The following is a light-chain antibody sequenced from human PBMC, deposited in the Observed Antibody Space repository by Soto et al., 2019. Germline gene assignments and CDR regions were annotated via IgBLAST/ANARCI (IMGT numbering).Light chain of an antibody. CDR1: SSDVGYYNL. J-gene: IGLJ1*01. V-gene: IGLV2-23*02. CDR2: EVN. CDR3: CSYAGSTTHYV. Sequence: QSVLTQPAAVSGSTGQSITISCTGTSSDVGYYNLVSWYQQHPGKAPKPIIYEVNKRPSGFSNLFSGSKSGNTASLTISGLQAEYEADYYXCSYAGSTTHYVFGTGTKVTVL.